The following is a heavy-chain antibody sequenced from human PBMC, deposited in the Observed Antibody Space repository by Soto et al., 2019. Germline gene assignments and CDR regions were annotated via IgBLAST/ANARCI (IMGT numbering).Heavy chain of an antibody. J-gene: IGHJ6*02. V-gene: IGHV4-34*01. CDR2: INHSGTI. D-gene: IGHD2-21*02. Sequence: ETLSLTCAVYGGSFSGYYWTWIRQPPGKGLEWIGEINHSGTINFNPSLKSRLTISLDTSKKHFSLKLSSVTDADTAAYYCARADRTLVTSYSLDVWGQGTTVTVSS. CDR3: ARADRTLVTSYSLDV. CDR1: GGSFSGYY.